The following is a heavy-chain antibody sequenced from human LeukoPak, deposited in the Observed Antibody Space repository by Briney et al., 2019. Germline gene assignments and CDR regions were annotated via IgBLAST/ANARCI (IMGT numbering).Heavy chain of an antibody. CDR1: GFTFSSYA. J-gene: IGHJ4*02. Sequence: GGSLRLSCAASGFTFSSYAMSWVRQAPGKGLEWVSAIRGSGGSTYYADSVKGRFTISRDNSKNTLYLQMNRLRAEDTAVYYCAKPGGYSYGLVYYWGQGTLVTVSS. CDR3: AKPGGYSYGLVYY. CDR2: IRGSGGST. D-gene: IGHD5-18*01. V-gene: IGHV3-23*01.